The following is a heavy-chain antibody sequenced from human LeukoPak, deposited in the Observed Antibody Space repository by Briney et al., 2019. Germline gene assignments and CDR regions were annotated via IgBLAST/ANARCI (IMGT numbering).Heavy chain of an antibody. V-gene: IGHV1-2*02. J-gene: IGHJ4*02. CDR3: ARGPMVRGVMDF. CDR2: ISPNSGGT. Sequence: ASVKVSCKTSGYTFTDYYMHWVRQAPGQGLEGMGWISPNSGGTTYAQQFQGRVIMTRDTSISTAYMELNRVRSDDTAVYYCARGPMVRGVMDFWGQGTLVTVSS. CDR1: GYTFTDYY. D-gene: IGHD3-10*01.